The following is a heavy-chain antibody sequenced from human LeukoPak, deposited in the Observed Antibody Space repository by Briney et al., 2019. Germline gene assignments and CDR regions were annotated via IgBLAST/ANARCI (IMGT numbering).Heavy chain of an antibody. Sequence: PSETLSLTCTVSGGSISSGDYYWSWIRQPPGKGLEWIGCIYYSGSTNYNPSLKSRVTISVDTSKNQFSLKLSSVTAADTAVYYCASYSYYYDSSGYFDYWGQGTLVTVSS. J-gene: IGHJ4*02. CDR2: IYYSGST. D-gene: IGHD3-22*01. CDR3: ASYSYYYDSSGYFDY. CDR1: GGSISSGDYY. V-gene: IGHV4-61*08.